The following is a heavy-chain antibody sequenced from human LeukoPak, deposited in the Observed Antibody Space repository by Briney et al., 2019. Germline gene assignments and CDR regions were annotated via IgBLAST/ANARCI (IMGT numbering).Heavy chain of an antibody. CDR2: IIPIFGTA. CDR1: GGTFSSYA. CDR3: AGAHDYSNYGYLTNLDY. V-gene: IGHV1-69*05. J-gene: IGHJ4*02. D-gene: IGHD4-11*01. Sequence: SVKVSCKASGGTFSSYAISWVRQAPGQGLEWMGGIIPIFGTANYAQKFQGRVTITTDESTSTAYMGLSSLRSEDTAVYYCAGAHDYSNYGYLTNLDYWGQGTLVTVSS.